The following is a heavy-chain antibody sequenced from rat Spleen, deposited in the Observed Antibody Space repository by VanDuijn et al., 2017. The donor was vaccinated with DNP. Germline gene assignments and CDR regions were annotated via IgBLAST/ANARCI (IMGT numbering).Heavy chain of an antibody. J-gene: IGHJ3*01. CDR1: GFTFSNSD. CDR3: AAHYGGFGY. V-gene: IGHV5S23*01. CDR2: ISSSGGTI. Sequence: EVQLVESGGGLVQPGRSLKLSCVASGFTFSNSDMAWVRQAPTKGLEWVASISSSGGTIYYRDSVKGRFTLSRDNAESTLYLQMDSLRSEDTATYYCAAHYGGFGYWGQGTLVTVSS. D-gene: IGHD1-11*01.